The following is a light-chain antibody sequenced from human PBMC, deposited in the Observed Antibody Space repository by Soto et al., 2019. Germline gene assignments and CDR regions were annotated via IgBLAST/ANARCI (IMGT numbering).Light chain of an antibody. CDR1: NSDVGGYNY. V-gene: IGLV2-14*03. CDR2: GVS. Sequence: QSVLTQPASVSGSPGQSITISCTGTNSDVGGYNYVSWYQHQPGKVPKLMFYGVSNRPSGVSDRFSASKSGNTASLTISGLLTEDEADYYCVSYTSSNTLVFGGGTKLTVL. J-gene: IGLJ2*01. CDR3: VSYTSSNTLV.